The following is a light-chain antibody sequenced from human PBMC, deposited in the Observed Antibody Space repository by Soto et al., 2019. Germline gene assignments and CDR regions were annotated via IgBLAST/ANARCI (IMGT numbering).Light chain of an antibody. V-gene: IGLV2-23*01. Sequence: QSVLTQPASVSGSPGQSITISCTGTSSDVGSYNLVSWYQQHPGKAPKLMIYEGSKRPSGVSNRFSGSKSGNPASLTISGLEAEDEDDYYCCSYGGSSPCVFGTGTKLTVL. CDR2: EGS. J-gene: IGLJ1*01. CDR1: SSDVGSYNL. CDR3: CSYGGSSPCV.